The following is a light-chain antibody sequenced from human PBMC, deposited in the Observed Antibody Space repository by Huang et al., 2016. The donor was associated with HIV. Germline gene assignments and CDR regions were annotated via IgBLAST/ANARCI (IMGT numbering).Light chain of an antibody. CDR2: DAS. V-gene: IGKV1-33*01. CDR1: QDISNF. Sequence: DIQMTQSPSSLSAFVGDRVTITCQASQDISNFLNWYQQKPGKAPKLLIYDASNLETGVPSRCNGSGSGTDFTFTISSLRPEDIATYYCQHFNNLLNTFGQGTRLEIK. J-gene: IGKJ2*01. CDR3: QHFNNLLNT.